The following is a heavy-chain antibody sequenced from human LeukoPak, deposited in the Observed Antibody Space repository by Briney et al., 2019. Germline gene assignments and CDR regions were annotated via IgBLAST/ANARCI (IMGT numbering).Heavy chain of an antibody. CDR1: GYTFTAYY. D-gene: IGHD2-2*02. CDR3: ARSTRYCSSTSCYTHWDAFDI. J-gene: IGHJ3*02. CDR2: ITPKGGGT. V-gene: IGHV1-2*02. Sequence: ASENVSRTSAGYTFTAYYLPWVCEGPGHGLEWVGWITPKGGGTNYAQKFQGRVTITRNTSISTAYLELSSLRSEDTAVYYCARSTRYCSSTSCYTHWDAFDIWGQGTMVTVSS.